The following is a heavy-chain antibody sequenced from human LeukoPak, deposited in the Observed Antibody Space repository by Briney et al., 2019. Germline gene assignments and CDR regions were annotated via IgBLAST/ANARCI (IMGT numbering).Heavy chain of an antibody. CDR3: ARGGNGYCSNGICSPRVVAAIDY. Sequence: GGSLRLSCAASGFTFSSSAMSWVRQAPGKGLEWVSGISGSGTYTHYTDSVRGRFTISRDNSKNTLYLQMNSLRAEDTAIYHCARGGNGYCSNGICSPRVVAAIDYWGQGTLVTVSS. CDR2: ISGSGTYT. D-gene: IGHD2-8*01. CDR1: GFTFSSSA. J-gene: IGHJ4*02. V-gene: IGHV3-23*01.